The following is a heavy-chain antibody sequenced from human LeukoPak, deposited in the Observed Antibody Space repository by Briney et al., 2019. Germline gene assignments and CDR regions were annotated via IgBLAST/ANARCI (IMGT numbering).Heavy chain of an antibody. CDR1: GGSISSYY. J-gene: IGHJ4*02. V-gene: IGHV4-59*01. CDR2: IYYSGST. CDR3: ARVPGYDPWVYYFDY. Sequence: SETLSLTCTVSGGSISSYYWSWIRQPPGKGLEWIGYIYYSGSTNYNPSLKSRVTISVDTSKNQFSLKLSSVTAADTAVYYCARVPGYDPWVYYFDYWGQGTLVTVSS. D-gene: IGHD3-3*01.